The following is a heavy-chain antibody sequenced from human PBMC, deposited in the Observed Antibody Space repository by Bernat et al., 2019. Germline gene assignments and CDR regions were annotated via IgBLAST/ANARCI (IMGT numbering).Heavy chain of an antibody. CDR2: ISSNGGST. D-gene: IGHD3-3*01. J-gene: IGHJ4*02. CDR1: GFTFSSYA. V-gene: IGHV3-64D*06. CDR3: VKDLRDDFWSGYYDY. Sequence: EVQLVESGGGLVQPGGSLRLSCSASGFTFSSYAMHWVRQAPGKGLEYVSAISSNGGSTYYVDSVKGRFTISRDNSKNTLYLQMSSLRAEDTAVYYCVKDLRDDFWSGYYDYWGQGTLVTVSS.